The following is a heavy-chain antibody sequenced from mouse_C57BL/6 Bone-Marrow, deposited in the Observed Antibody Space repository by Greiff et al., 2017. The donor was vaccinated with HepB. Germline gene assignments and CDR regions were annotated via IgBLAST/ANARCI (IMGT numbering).Heavy chain of an antibody. V-gene: IGHV1-85*01. CDR3: AYYGYNYAMDY. CDR1: GYTFTSYD. J-gene: IGHJ4*01. D-gene: IGHD2-2*01. Sequence: QVQLQQSGPELVKPGASVKLSCKASGYTFTSYDINWVKQRPGQGLEWIGWIYPRDGSTKYNEKFKGKATLTVDTSSSTAYMELHSLTSEDSAVYFCAYYGYNYAMDYWGQGTSVTVSS. CDR2: IYPRDGST.